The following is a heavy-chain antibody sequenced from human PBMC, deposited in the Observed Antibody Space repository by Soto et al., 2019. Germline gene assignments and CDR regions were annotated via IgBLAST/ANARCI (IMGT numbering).Heavy chain of an antibody. CDR3: TRVAIGRYYYYYGMDV. CDR1: GFTFGDYA. CDR2: IRSKAYGGTT. D-gene: IGHD2-21*01. Sequence: GGSLRLSCTASGFTFGDYAMSWVRQAPGKGLEWVGFIRSKAYGGTTEYAASVKGRFTISRDDSKSIAYLQMNSLKTEDTAVYYCTRVAIGRYYYYYGMDVWGQGTTVTVSS. J-gene: IGHJ6*02. V-gene: IGHV3-49*04.